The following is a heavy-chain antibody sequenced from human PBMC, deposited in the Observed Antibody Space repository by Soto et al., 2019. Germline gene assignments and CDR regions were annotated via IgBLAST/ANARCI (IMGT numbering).Heavy chain of an antibody. CDR3: ARTLTVTRFDQ. CDR1: GGSMSNNY. V-gene: IGHV4-59*01. J-gene: IGHJ4*02. CDR2: VFYTGST. D-gene: IGHD4-17*01. Sequence: QVHLQESGPGLVKPSETLSLFCDVSGGSMSNNYWSWIRQAPGRGLEWLGYVFYTGSTNYNPSLMRRVSISVYTSKKQFSLRLTSVTAADPAVYYCARTLTVTRFDQRGQRTRVTVS.